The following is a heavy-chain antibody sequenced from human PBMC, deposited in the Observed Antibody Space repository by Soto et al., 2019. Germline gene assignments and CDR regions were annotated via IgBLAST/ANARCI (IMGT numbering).Heavy chain of an antibody. CDR2: VNGDGTAT. Sequence: EVQLLESGGGLVQPGGSLRLSCAASGLRVSSFAMTWVRQAPGKGLEWISSVNGDGTATYYANSVKGRFTISRDTSKNTLYLQMDSLRAKDTAVYYCAKITRSWGQGTLVTVSS. CDR3: AKITRS. D-gene: IGHD3-16*01. V-gene: IGHV3-23*01. J-gene: IGHJ4*02. CDR1: GLRVSSFA.